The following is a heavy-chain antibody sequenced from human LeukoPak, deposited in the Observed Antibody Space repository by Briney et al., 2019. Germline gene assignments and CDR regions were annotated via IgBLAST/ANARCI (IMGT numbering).Heavy chain of an antibody. Sequence: PSETLSLTCAVYGGSFSGYYWSWIRQPPGKGLEWIGEINHSGSTNYNPSLKSRVTISVDTSKNQFSLKLSSVTAADSALYYCGRPRYCSGGSCYPNWFDPWGQGTLVTVSS. J-gene: IGHJ5*02. CDR3: GRPRYCSGGSCYPNWFDP. V-gene: IGHV4-34*01. D-gene: IGHD2-15*01. CDR2: INHSGST. CDR1: GGSFSGYY.